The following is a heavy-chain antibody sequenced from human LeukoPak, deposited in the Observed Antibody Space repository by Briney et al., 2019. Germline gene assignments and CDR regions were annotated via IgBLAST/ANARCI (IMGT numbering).Heavy chain of an antibody. CDR2: IYTSGST. CDR1: GGSISSGSYY. Sequence: PSETLSLTCTVSGGSISSGSYYWSWIRQPAGKGLEWIGRIYTSGSTNYNPSLKSRVTISVDTSKNQFSLKLSSVTAADTAVYYCARVPMVRGVISLHFDYWGQGTLVTVSS. D-gene: IGHD3-10*01. CDR3: ARVPMVRGVISLHFDY. V-gene: IGHV4-61*02. J-gene: IGHJ4*02.